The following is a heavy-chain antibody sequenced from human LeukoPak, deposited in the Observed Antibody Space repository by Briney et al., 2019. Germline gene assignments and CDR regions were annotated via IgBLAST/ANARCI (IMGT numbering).Heavy chain of an antibody. CDR3: ARMNYYDSSGYYYPLGY. J-gene: IGHJ4*02. D-gene: IGHD3-22*01. Sequence: GGSLRLSCAASGFTFSGYDMSWVRQAPGKGLEWVSYTSSSSSTIYYADSVKSRFTISRDNAKNSLYLQMNSLRAEDTAVYYCARMNYYDSSGYYYPLGYWGQGTLVTVSS. CDR1: GFTFSGYD. CDR2: TSSSSSTI. V-gene: IGHV3-48*04.